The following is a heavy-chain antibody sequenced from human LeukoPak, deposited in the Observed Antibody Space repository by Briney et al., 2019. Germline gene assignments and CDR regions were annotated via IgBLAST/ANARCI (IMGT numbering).Heavy chain of an antibody. CDR3: ARDFTMVRGVIIIEDAFDI. V-gene: IGHV4-39*02. CDR1: GDSVSSSSYY. Sequence: SETLSLTCTVSGDSVSSSSYYWGWIRQPPGEGLEWIGSIYYSGSTYYNPSLKSRVTISVDTSKNQFSLKLSSVTAADTAVYYCARDFTMVRGVIIIEDAFDIWGQGTMVTVSS. J-gene: IGHJ3*02. CDR2: IYYSGST. D-gene: IGHD3-10*01.